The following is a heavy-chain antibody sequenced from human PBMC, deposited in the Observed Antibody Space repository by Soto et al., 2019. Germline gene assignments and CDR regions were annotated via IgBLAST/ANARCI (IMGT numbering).Heavy chain of an antibody. Sequence: QVQLVESGGGVVQPGRSLRLSCAASGFTFSIYAMHWVRQAPGKGLEWVAVISYDGSNKYYADSVKGRFTISRDNSKNTVYLQMNSVRAEDAAVYYCAREYSDGWFDPWGQGTLVTVSS. D-gene: IGHD2-21*01. CDR2: ISYDGSNK. V-gene: IGHV3-30-3*01. CDR3: AREYSDGWFDP. J-gene: IGHJ5*02. CDR1: GFTFSIYA.